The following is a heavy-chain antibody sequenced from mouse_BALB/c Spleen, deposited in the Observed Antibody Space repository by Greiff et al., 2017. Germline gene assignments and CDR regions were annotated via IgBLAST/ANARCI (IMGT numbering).Heavy chain of an antibody. CDR1: GYTFTSYW. J-gene: IGHJ2*01. CDR3: ARNYPYYFDY. Sequence: QVQLKQSGAELAKPGASVKMSCKASGYTFTSYWLHWVKQRPGQGLEWIGYINPSTGYTEYNQKFKDKATLTADKSSSTAYMQLSSLTSEDSAVYYCARNYPYYFDYWGQGTTLTVSS. CDR2: INPSTGYT. V-gene: IGHV1-7*01. D-gene: IGHD2-1*01.